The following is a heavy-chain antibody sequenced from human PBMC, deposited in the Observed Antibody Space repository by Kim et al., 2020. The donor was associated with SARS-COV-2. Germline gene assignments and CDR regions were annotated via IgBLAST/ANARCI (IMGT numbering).Heavy chain of an antibody. CDR2: IYYSGST. V-gene: IGHV4-39*01. CDR3: ARQRFLEWLFVDWFDP. CDR1: GGSISSSSYY. D-gene: IGHD3-3*01. J-gene: IGHJ5*02. Sequence: SETLSLTCTVSGGSISSSSYYWGWIRQPPGKGLEWIGSIYYSGSTYYNPSLKSRVTISVDTSKNQFSLKLSSVTAADTAVYYCARQRFLEWLFVDWFDPWGQGTLVTVSS.